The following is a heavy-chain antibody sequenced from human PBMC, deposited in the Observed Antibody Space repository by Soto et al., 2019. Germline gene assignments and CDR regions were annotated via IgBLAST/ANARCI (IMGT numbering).Heavy chain of an antibody. V-gene: IGHV3-53*01. CDR2: IYTGGTT. Sequence: EVQLVESGGNFIQPGGSLRLSCEASGFTVSNNYMSWVRQAPGKGLEWVSVIYTGGTTYYADSVKGRFTISRDNPKNTLYLQMNSLRAEDTAGYYCAIRSGSHGWGQGTTVTVSS. D-gene: IGHD1-26*01. CDR3: AIRSGSHG. J-gene: IGHJ6*02. CDR1: GFTVSNNY.